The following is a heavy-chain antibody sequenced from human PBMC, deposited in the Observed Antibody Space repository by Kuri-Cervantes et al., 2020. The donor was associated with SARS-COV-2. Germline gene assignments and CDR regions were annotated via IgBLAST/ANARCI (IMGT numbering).Heavy chain of an antibody. CDR2: INHSGST. D-gene: IGHD2-2*01. CDR3: ARDLFPVPAATGGLKHWFDP. Sequence: SETLSLTCTVSGGSTSSSSYYWGWIRQPPGKGLEWIGEINHSGSTNYNPSLKSRVTISVDTSKNQFSLKLSSVTAADTAVYYCARDLFPVPAATGGLKHWFDPWGQGTLVTVSS. J-gene: IGHJ5*02. V-gene: IGHV4-39*07. CDR1: GGSTSSSSYY.